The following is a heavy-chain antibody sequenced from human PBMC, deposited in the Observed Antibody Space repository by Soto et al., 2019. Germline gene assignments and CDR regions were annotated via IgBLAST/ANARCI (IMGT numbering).Heavy chain of an antibody. CDR3: VRFGYSYDY. D-gene: IGHD5-18*01. V-gene: IGHV3-74*01. CDR1: GFTFSRYA. Sequence: GGSLRLSCAASGFTFSRYAIHWVRQAPGKRLEWISRIKEQREKPTYADSVKGRFTISRDNVKNTLYLQMSSLRAEDTAVYYCVRFGYSYDYWGQGTLVTVPQ. CDR2: IKEQREKP. J-gene: IGHJ4*02.